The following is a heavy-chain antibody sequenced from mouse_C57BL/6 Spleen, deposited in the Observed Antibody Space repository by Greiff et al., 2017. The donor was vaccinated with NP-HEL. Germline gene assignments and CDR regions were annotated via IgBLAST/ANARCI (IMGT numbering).Heavy chain of an antibody. CDR3: TTGFPYAMDY. CDR2: IDPENGDT. V-gene: IGHV14-4*01. J-gene: IGHJ4*01. CDR1: GFNIKDDY. Sequence: EVQVVESGAELVRPGASVKLSCTASGFNIKDDYMHWVKQRPEQGLEWIGWIDPENGDTEYASKFQGKATITADTSSNTAYLQLSSLTSEDTAVYYCTTGFPYAMDYWGQGTSVTVSS.